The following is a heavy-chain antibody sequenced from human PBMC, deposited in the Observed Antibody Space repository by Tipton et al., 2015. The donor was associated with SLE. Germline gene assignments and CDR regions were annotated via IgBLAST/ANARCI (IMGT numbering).Heavy chain of an antibody. D-gene: IGHD6-13*01. CDR1: GFTFSSYE. CDR3: ARNLSWGAFDI. J-gene: IGHJ3*02. V-gene: IGHV3-48*03. Sequence: SLRLSCAASGFTFSSYEMNWVRQAPGKGLEWVSYISSSGSTIYYADSVKGRFTISRDNAKNSLYLQMNSLRAEDTAVYYCARNLSWGAFDIWGQGTMATVSS. CDR2: ISSSGSTI.